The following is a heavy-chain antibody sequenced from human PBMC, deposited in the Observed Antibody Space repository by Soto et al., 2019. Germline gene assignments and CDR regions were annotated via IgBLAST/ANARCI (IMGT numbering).Heavy chain of an antibody. CDR3: ARVDTAMVIRDYYYYGMDV. CDR2: INPSGGST. D-gene: IGHD5-18*01. CDR1: GYTFTSYY. Sequence: ASLKVSCKASGYTFTSYYMHWVRQAPGQGLEWMGIINPSGGSTSYAQKFQGRVTMTRDTSTSTVYMELSSLRSEDTAVYYCARVDTAMVIRDYYYYGMDVWGQGTTVTVSS. V-gene: IGHV1-46*01. J-gene: IGHJ6*02.